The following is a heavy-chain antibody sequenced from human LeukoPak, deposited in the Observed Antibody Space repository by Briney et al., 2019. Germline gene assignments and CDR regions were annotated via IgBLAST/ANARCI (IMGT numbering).Heavy chain of an antibody. J-gene: IGHJ2*01. CDR1: GFSFGGYA. CDR3: VKSGGYATAIRYFDL. D-gene: IGHD2-21*02. CDR2: ISWNSGDI. Sequence: GGSLRLSSAASGFSFGGYALHWVRQAPGKGLEWVASISWNSGDIVHADSVKGRFTISRDNAKNSLYLQMDSLRTEDTALYYCVKSGGYATAIRYFDLWGRGTLVTVSS. V-gene: IGHV3-9*01.